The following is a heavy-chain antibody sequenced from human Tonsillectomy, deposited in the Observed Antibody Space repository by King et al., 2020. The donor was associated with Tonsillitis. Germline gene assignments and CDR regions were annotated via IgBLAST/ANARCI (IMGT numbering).Heavy chain of an antibody. CDR3: ARGLTMVRGATYYYYYGMDV. V-gene: IGHV3-48*01. J-gene: IGHJ6*02. CDR2: ISSSSSTI. D-gene: IGHD3-10*01. Sequence: VQLVESGGGLVQPGGSLRLSCAASGFTFSSYSMNWVRQAPGKGLEWVSYISSSSSTIYYADSVKGRFTISRDNAKNSLYLQMNRLRAEDTAVYYCARGLTMVRGATYYYYYGMDVWGQGTTVTVSS. CDR1: GFTFSSYS.